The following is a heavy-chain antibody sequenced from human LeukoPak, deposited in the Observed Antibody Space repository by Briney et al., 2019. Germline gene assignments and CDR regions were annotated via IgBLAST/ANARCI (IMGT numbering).Heavy chain of an antibody. V-gene: IGHV3-23*01. CDR3: AKDGNAYGDYDFDY. Sequence: GGSLRLSCAASGFTFSSYAMSWVRQAPGKGLEWVSAISGSGGSTYYAGSVKGRFTISRDNSKNTLYLQMNSLRAEDTAVYYCAKDGNAYGDYDFDYWGQGTLVTVSS. CDR2: ISGSGGST. CDR1: GFTFSSYA. J-gene: IGHJ4*02. D-gene: IGHD4-17*01.